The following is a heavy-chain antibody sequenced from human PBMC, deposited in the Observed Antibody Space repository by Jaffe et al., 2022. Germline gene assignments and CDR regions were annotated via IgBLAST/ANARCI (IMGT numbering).Heavy chain of an antibody. CDR2: IYTSGST. CDR3: ARGTVGAAGSRAVRFDP. D-gene: IGHD6-13*01. CDR1: GGSISSGSYY. Sequence: QVQLQESGPGLVKPSQTLSLTCTVSGGSISSGSYYWSWIRQPAGKGLEWIGRIYTSGSTNYNPSLKSRVTISVDTSKNQFSLKLSSVTAADTAVYYCARGTVGAAGSRAVRFDPWGQGTLVTVSS. J-gene: IGHJ5*02. V-gene: IGHV4-61*02.